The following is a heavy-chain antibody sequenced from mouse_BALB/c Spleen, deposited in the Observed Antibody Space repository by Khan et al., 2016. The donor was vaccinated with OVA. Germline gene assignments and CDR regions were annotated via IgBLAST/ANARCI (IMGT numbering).Heavy chain of an antibody. Sequence: QVQLKESGPGLAAPSQSLSITCTISGFSLTNYGVHWVRQPPRKGLEWLVVIWSDGSTTYNSALKSRLTITKHNSQTQVFLQMIKLQTDYTDIYFIARRPCNHYNIMDYWGQGTSLTVSS. CDR3: ARRPCNHYNIMDY. CDR1: GFSLTNYG. D-gene: IGHD6-1*01. J-gene: IGHJ4*01. V-gene: IGHV2-6-1*01. CDR2: IWSDGST.